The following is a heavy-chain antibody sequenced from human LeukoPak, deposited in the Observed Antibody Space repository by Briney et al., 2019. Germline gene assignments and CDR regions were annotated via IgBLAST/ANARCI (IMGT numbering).Heavy chain of an antibody. CDR3: TRPVGRYFDY. CDR1: GYSSSTNW. D-gene: IGHD3-9*01. Sequence: GESLKISLKTSGYSSSTNWIGWGRQMPGKGLEWMGVIYPADSDTRYSPSFQGQCTISADKYITTAYLEWSSLRASDTAMYYCTRPVGRYFDYWGQGPLVTVSS. J-gene: IGHJ4*02. CDR2: IYPADSDT. V-gene: IGHV5-51*01.